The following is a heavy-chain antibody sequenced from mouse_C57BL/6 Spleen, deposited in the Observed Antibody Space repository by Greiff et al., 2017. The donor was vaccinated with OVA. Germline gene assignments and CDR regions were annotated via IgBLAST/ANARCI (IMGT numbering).Heavy chain of an antibody. CDR2: IRNKANGYTT. Sequence: EVKLVESGGGLVQPGGSLSLSCAASGFTFTDYYMSWVRQPPGKALEWLGFIRNKANGYTTEYSASVKGRFTISRDNSQSILYLQMNALRAEDSATYYCARVATRYFDVWGTGTTVTFSS. V-gene: IGHV7-3*01. CDR3: ARVATRYFDV. D-gene: IGHD1-1*01. J-gene: IGHJ1*03. CDR1: GFTFTDYY.